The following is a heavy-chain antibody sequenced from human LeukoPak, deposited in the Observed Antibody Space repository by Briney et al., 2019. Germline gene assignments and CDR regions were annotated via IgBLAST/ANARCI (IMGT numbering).Heavy chain of an antibody. CDR2: INHSGST. CDR3: ARIVKSPNWFDP. V-gene: IGHV4-34*01. J-gene: IGHJ5*02. CDR1: GGSFSGYY. D-gene: IGHD2-15*01. Sequence: SETLSLTCAVYGGSFSGYYWSWIRQPPGKGLEWIGEINHSGSTNYNPSLKSRVTVSVDTSKNQFSLKLSSVTAADTAVYYCARIVKSPNWFDPWGQGTLVTVSS.